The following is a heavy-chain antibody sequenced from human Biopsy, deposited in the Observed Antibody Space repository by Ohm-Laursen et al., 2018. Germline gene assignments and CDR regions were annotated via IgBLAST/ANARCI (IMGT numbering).Heavy chain of an antibody. V-gene: IGHV1-8*01. D-gene: IGHD1-26*01. CDR1: GYTFTSHD. CDR2: MSPNTGNT. Sequence: GASVKVSCKASGYTFTSHDINWVRQATGQGLEWMGWMSPNTGNTAYAQRFQDRVTMTSDTSTGTAYMELTSLTSDDTAVYFCARWETTLGRGLDSWGQGTLVAVSS. J-gene: IGHJ4*02. CDR3: ARWETTLGRGLDS.